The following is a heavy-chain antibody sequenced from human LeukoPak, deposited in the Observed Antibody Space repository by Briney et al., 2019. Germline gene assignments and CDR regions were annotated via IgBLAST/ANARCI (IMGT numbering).Heavy chain of an antibody. CDR2: VYYSGGT. V-gene: IGHV4-30-4*07. D-gene: IGHD2-2*03. CDR1: AGSISSAAYS. CDR3: ASHSAGYAY. Sequence: SQTLSLTCAVSAGSISSAAYSCSWLRPPPRKRVEWIGYVYYSGGTYYNPSLKSRVTRSVATSKNQFSLKLSSVTAADTAVYYWASHSAGYAYWGQGTLVTVSS. J-gene: IGHJ4*02.